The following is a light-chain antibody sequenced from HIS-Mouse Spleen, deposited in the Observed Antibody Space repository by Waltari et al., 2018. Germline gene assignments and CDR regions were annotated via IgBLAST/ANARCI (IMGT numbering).Light chain of an antibody. J-gene: IGKJ2*01. CDR3: QQYYSTPYT. V-gene: IGKV4-1*01. CDR1: QSVLYSSKNKNY. Sequence: DIVMTQSPDSLAVSLGERATINCKSSQSVLYSSKNKNYLAWYQQKPGQPPKLLIYWASTRESGVPDRVSGSGSGTDFTLTISSLQAEDVAVYYCQQYYSTPYTFGQGTKLEIK. CDR2: WAS.